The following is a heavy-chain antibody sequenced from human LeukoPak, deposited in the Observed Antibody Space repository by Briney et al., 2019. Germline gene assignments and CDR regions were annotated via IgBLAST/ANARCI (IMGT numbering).Heavy chain of an antibody. CDR3: ARDLGQYYDTSDNWFDP. CDR2: TRFDGKNK. V-gene: IGHV3-30*02. Sequence: GGSLRLSCAASGFTFSRYGMHWVRQAPGKGLEWVSFTRFDGKNKYYADSVKGRFTIYRDHAKNTLNLQMNSLRAEDTAVYYCARDLGQYYDTSDNWFDPWGQGTLVTVSS. D-gene: IGHD3-22*01. CDR1: GFTFSRYG. J-gene: IGHJ5*02.